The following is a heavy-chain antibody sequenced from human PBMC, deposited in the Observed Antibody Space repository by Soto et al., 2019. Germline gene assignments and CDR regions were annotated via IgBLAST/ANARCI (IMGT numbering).Heavy chain of an antibody. CDR2: ISGSGGST. CDR1: GFTFSSYA. J-gene: IGHJ3*02. D-gene: IGHD1-26*01. V-gene: IGHV3-23*01. CDR3: AKDQGIVGATNDAFDI. Sequence: GGSLRLSCAASGFTFSSYAMSWVRQAPGKGLEWVSAISGSGGSTYYADSVKGRFTISRDNSKNTLYLQMNSLRAEDTAVYYCAKDQGIVGATNDAFDIWGQGTMVTVSS.